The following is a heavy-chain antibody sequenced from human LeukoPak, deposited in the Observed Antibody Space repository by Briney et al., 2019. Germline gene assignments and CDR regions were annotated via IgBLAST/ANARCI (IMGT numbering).Heavy chain of an antibody. V-gene: IGHV3-30*02. D-gene: IGHD1-26*01. CDR1: GFSFESYG. Sequence: PGGSLRLSCATFGFSFESYGLHWVRQAPGKGLEWVTFIPFSGRDENYADSVRGRFTISRDNSKNTVYLQMNSLRPDDTAIYYCVKDCGLGGSRDYWGQGTLVTVSS. J-gene: IGHJ4*02. CDR2: IPFSGRDE. CDR3: VKDCGLGGSRDY.